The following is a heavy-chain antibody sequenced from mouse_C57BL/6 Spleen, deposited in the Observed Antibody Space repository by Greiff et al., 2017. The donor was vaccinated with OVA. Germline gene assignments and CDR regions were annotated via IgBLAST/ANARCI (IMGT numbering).Heavy chain of an antibody. V-gene: IGHV1-22*01. J-gene: IGHJ2*01. Sequence: VQLQQSGPELVKPGASVKMSCKASGYTFTDYNMHWVKQSHGKSLEWIGYINPNNGGTSYNQKFKGKATLTVNKSSSTAYMELRSLTSEDSAVYYCSRSKEYYYCSSYGTYYFDYWGQGTTLTVSS. CDR1: GYTFTDYN. CDR3: SRSKEYYYCSSYGTYYFDY. D-gene: IGHD1-1*01. CDR2: INPNNGGT.